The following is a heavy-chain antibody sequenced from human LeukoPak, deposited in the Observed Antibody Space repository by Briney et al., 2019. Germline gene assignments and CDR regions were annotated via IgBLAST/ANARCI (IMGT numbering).Heavy chain of an antibody. Sequence: SETLSLTCAVYGGSFSGYYWSWIRQPPGKGLEWIGEINHSGSTNYNPSLKSRVTISVDTSKNQFSLKLSSVTAADTAVYYCARYDFWSGSDNWFDPWGQGTPVTVSS. CDR1: GGSFSGYY. D-gene: IGHD3-3*01. CDR3: ARYDFWSGSDNWFDP. V-gene: IGHV4-34*01. CDR2: INHSGST. J-gene: IGHJ5*02.